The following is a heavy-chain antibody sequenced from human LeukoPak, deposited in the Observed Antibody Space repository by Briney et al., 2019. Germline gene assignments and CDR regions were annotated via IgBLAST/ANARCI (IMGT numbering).Heavy chain of an antibody. CDR1: GGSISSYY. CDR3: ASRSGYSSSWYYYYYMDV. J-gene: IGHJ6*03. CDR2: IYHGGST. D-gene: IGHD6-13*01. V-gene: IGHV4-59*12. Sequence: SETLSLTCTVSGGSISSYYWSWIRQPPGKGLEWIGYIYHGGSTYYNPSLKSRVTISVDRSKNQFSLKLSSVTAADTAVYYCASRSGYSSSWYYYYYMDVWGKGTTVTVSS.